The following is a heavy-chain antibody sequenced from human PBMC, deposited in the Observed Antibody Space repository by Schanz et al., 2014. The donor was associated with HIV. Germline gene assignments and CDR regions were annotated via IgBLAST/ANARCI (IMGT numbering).Heavy chain of an antibody. Sequence: QVQLVQSGAEVKKPGASVKVSCKASGYTFSDYFMHWVRQAPGQGLEWMGWINPKNGDTRFARKFQGRVTMTRDTSINTVYMELSRLRHDDTAVYFCTRSQFQLHWLDSWGQGTLVTVSP. CDR1: GYTFSDYF. CDR2: INPKNGDT. D-gene: IGHD1-1*01. CDR3: TRSQFQLHWLDS. V-gene: IGHV1-2*02. J-gene: IGHJ5*01.